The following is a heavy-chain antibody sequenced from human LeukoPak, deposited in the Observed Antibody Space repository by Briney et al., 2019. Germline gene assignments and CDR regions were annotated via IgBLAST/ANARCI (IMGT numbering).Heavy chain of an antibody. J-gene: IGHJ6*03. Sequence: ASVKVSCKASGYTFTSYGINWARQATGQGLEWMGWISAYNGNTNYAEKLQGRVSMTTDTSTSTAYMELRSLRSDDTAVYYCARDRDDSVYDFWSGHYKYYYYMDVWGKGTTVTVTS. V-gene: IGHV1-18*01. CDR2: ISAYNGNT. D-gene: IGHD3-3*01. CDR1: GYTFTSYG. CDR3: ARDRDDSVYDFWSGHYKYYYYMDV.